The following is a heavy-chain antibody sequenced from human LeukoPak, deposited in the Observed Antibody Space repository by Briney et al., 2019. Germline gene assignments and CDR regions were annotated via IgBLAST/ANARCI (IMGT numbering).Heavy chain of an antibody. D-gene: IGHD5-24*01. CDR1: GGTFSSYA. V-gene: IGHV1-69*05. CDR3: ARDGSDGYNLSFDY. CDR2: IIPIFGTA. Sequence: SVKVSCKASGGTFSSYAISWVRQAPGQGLEWMGRIIPIFGTANYAQKFQGRVTITTDGSTSTAYMELSSLRSEDTAVYYCARDGSDGYNLSFDYWGQGTLVTVSS. J-gene: IGHJ4*02.